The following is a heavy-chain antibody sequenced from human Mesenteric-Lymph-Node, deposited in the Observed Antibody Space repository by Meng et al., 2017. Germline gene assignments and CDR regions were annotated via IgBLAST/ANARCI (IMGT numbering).Heavy chain of an antibody. V-gene: IGHV4-39*01. J-gene: IGHJ4*02. D-gene: IGHD4-23*01. CDR1: GGSISSNGYY. Sequence: QLALAESGPGLVKPSETQSLTCTVSGGSISSNGYYWDWVRQPPGKGLEWIGEINHSGSTNYNPSLKSRVTISVDTSKNQFSLQLNSVTPEDTAVYYCVRKSVVTGAFDYWGQGTLVTVSS. CDR3: VRKSVVTGAFDY. CDR2: INHSGST.